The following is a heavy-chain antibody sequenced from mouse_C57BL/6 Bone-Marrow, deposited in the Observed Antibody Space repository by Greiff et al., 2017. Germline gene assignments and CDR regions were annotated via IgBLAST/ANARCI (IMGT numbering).Heavy chain of an antibody. CDR3: ALRYGDY. V-gene: IGHV1-82*01. CDR2: FYPGGGAT. Sequence: VMLVESGPELVKPGASVKISCKASGYAFSSSWMNWVKQRPGKGLEWIGRFYPGGGATNYNGKFKGKATLTADKSSSTAYMQLISLTSEDSAVYFGALRYGDYWGQGTLVTVSA. CDR1: GYAFSSSW. D-gene: IGHD1-1*01. J-gene: IGHJ3*01.